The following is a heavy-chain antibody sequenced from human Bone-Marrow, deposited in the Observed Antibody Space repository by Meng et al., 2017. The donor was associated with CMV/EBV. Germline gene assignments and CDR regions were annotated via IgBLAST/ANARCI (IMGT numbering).Heavy chain of an antibody. V-gene: IGHV3-30*04. CDR2: ISYDGRHK. CDR3: ARDYSSYFEF. CDR1: GFTFSDYV. J-gene: IGHJ4*02. D-gene: IGHD5-18*01. Sequence: GESLKISCAASGFTFSDYVMNWVRQAPGKGLEWVAFISYDGRHKYYADSVKGRFTISKDNSKNTLYLQMNSLRPEDTAVYYCARDYSSYFEFWGQGTLVNGAS.